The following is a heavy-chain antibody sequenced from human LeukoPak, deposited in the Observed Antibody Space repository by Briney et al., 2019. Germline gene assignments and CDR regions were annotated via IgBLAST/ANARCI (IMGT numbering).Heavy chain of an antibody. CDR1: GGSISSNSYY. D-gene: IGHD3-22*01. J-gene: IGHJ4*02. CDR2: IYYSGST. V-gene: IGHV4-39*07. Sequence: SETLSLTCTVSGGSISSNSYYWGWIRQPPGKGLEWIGSIYYSGSTYYNPSLNIRVTISVDTSKNQFSLRLRSVTAADTAVYYCARDKVRPFYYDTSGYFFESWGQGTLVTVSS. CDR3: ARDKVRPFYYDTSGYFFES.